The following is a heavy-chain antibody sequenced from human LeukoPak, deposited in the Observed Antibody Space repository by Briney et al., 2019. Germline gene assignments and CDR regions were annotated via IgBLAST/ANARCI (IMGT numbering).Heavy chain of an antibody. CDR3: ARDFKSRDGYKLFDY. J-gene: IGHJ4*02. CDR1: GYTFTSYG. V-gene: IGHV1-2*02. D-gene: IGHD5-24*01. Sequence: ASVKVSCKASGYTFTSYGISWVRQAPGQGPEWMGWINPNSGGTNYAQKFQGRVTMTRDTSISTAYMELSRLRSDDTAVYYCARDFKSRDGYKLFDYWGQGTLVTVSS. CDR2: INPNSGGT.